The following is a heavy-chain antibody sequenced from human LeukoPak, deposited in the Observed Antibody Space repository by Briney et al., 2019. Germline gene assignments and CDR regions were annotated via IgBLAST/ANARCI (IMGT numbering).Heavy chain of an antibody. CDR1: GGSFSGYY. CDR2: IYYSGST. V-gene: IGHV4-34*01. D-gene: IGHD1-1*01. J-gene: IGHJ4*02. CDR3: AIHNWNFDY. Sequence: SETLSLTCAVYGGSFSGYYWSWIRQPPGKGLEWIGSIYYSGSTYYNPSLKSRVTIPVDTSKNQFSLKLSSVTAADTAVYYCAIHNWNFDYWGQGTLVTVSS.